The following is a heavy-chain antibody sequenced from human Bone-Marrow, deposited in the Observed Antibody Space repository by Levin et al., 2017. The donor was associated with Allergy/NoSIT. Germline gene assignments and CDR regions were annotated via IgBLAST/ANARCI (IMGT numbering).Heavy chain of an antibody. CDR3: AKNNGGWYFPFEEY. CDR2: LGGSGKSI. D-gene: IGHD6-19*01. Sequence: GGSLRLSCAASGFTFGDYAMSWVRQAPGKGLEWVSTLGGSGKSIFYTDSVKGRFTISRDNSKSTLFLQMESLRAEDTAIYYCAKNNGGWYFPFEEYWGQGTLVTVSS. V-gene: IGHV3-23*01. CDR1: GFTFGDYA. J-gene: IGHJ4*02.